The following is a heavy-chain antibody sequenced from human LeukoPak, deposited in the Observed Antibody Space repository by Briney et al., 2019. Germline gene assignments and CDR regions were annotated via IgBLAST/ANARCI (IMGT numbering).Heavy chain of an antibody. Sequence: ETLSLTCAVYGGSFSGYYWSWVRQAPGKGLEWVSAISGSGGSTYYADSVKGRFTISRDNSKNTLYLQMNSLRAEDTAVYYCAKESAHYDILTGYLYYFDYWGQGTLVTVSS. D-gene: IGHD3-9*01. J-gene: IGHJ4*02. CDR2: ISGSGGST. CDR1: GGSFSGYY. V-gene: IGHV3-23*01. CDR3: AKESAHYDILTGYLYYFDY.